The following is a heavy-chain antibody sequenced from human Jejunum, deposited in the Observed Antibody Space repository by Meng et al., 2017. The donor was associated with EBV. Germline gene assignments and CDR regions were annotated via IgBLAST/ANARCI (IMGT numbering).Heavy chain of an antibody. CDR2: TFYRSRWFY. J-gene: IGHJ4*02. CDR3: ARDGPQSLSSFDY. V-gene: IGHV6-1*01. Sequence: QVPLQQSGPGLVKPSQTLSLTRAISGDSVSSDGAAWNWIRQSPSRGLEWLGRTFYRSRWFYDYAPSVKSRITINSDTSKNQFSLHLDSVTPEDTAVYYCARDGPQSLSSFDYWGQGTLVTVSS. CDR1: GDSVSSDGAA. D-gene: IGHD6-6*01.